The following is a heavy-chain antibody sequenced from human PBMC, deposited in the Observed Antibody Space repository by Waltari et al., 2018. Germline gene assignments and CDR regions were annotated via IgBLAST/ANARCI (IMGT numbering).Heavy chain of an antibody. V-gene: IGHV1-3*01. CDR1: GYTFTSYA. J-gene: IGHJ4*02. D-gene: IGHD2-2*01. CDR2: INAGNGNT. CDR3: AKPSSTSCYHY. Sequence: QVQLVQSGAEVKKPGASVTVSCKASGYTFTSYAMHWVRQAPGQRLEWMGWINAGNGNTKYSQKFQGRVTITRDTSASTAYMELSSLRSEDTAVYYCAKPSSTSCYHYWGQGTLVTVSS.